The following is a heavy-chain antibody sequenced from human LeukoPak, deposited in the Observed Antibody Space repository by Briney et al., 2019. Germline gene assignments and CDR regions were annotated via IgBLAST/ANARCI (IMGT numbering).Heavy chain of an antibody. J-gene: IGHJ6*03. Sequence: GGSLRLSCAASGFTFSNYGMHWVRQAPGKGLEWVAVIWYDGSKKYYADSVKGRFTISRDDSKNTLYLQMNSLRAEDTAVYYCAREQGSYSSSWYYYYMDVWGKGTTVTVSS. CDR3: AREQGSYSSSWYYYYMDV. CDR2: IWYDGSKK. CDR1: GFTFSNYG. D-gene: IGHD6-13*01. V-gene: IGHV3-33*01.